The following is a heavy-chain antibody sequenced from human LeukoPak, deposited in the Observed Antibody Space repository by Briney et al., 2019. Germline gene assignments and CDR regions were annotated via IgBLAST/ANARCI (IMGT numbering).Heavy chain of an antibody. J-gene: IGHJ4*02. CDR2: ISYDGSGQ. CDR3: ATLYGDRGDY. V-gene: IGHV3-30*03. D-gene: IGHD4-17*01. Sequence: PGRSLRLSCAASGFTFSSYGMHWVRQAPGKGLECLSVISYDGSGQYYADSVRGRFTISRDNSKNTLYLQMNSLRAEDTAVYYCATLYGDRGDYWGQGTLATVSP. CDR1: GFTFSSYG.